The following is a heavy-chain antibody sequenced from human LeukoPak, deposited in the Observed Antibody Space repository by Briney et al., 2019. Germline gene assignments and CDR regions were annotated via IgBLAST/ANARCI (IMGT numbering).Heavy chain of an antibody. CDR2: IYYSGST. V-gene: IGHV4-59*01. D-gene: IGHD6-13*01. CDR1: GGSISSYY. Sequence: PSETLSLICTVSGGSISSYYWSWIRQPPGKGLEWIGYIYYSGSTNYNPSLKSRVTISVDTSKNQFSLKLSSVTAADTAVYYCARAFIAAAGTIDGFDPWGQGTLVTVSS. CDR3: ARAFIAAAGTIDGFDP. J-gene: IGHJ5*02.